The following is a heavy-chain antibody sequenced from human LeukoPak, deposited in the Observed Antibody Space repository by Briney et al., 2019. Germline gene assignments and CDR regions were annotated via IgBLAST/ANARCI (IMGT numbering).Heavy chain of an antibody. J-gene: IGHJ4*02. V-gene: IGHV4-59*08. CDR3: ARPGSGSARD. CDR2: IYYSGST. D-gene: IGHD6-19*01. CDR1: GGSFSGYY. Sequence: SETLSLTCAVYGGSFSGYYWSWIRQPPGKGLEWIGYIYYSGSTNYNPSLKSRVTISVDTSKNQFSLKLSSVTAADTAVYYCARPGSGSARDWGQGTLLTVSS.